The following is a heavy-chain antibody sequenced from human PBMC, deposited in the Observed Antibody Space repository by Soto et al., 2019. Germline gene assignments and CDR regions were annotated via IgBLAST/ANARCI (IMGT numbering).Heavy chain of an antibody. CDR2: INHSGSA. CDR1: GGSFSGYY. V-gene: IGHV4-34*02. CDR3: ARGKSYYFDY. Sequence: QVQLQQWGAGLLKPSETLSLTCAVYGGSFSGYYWSWIRQPPGKGLEWIGDINHSGSANYNPSLKSRVTISVDTSKTHFSLKLSSVTAAATALYYCARGKSYYFDYWGQGTLVTVSS. J-gene: IGHJ4*02.